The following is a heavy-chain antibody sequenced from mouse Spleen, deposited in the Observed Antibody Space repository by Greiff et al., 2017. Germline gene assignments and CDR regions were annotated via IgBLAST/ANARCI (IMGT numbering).Heavy chain of an antibody. CDR3: ARNGYGTSYWYFDV. Sequence: VQLQQSGPGLVQPSQSLSITCTVSGFSLTSYGVHWVRQSPGKGLEWLGVIWSGGSTDYNAAFISRLSISKDNSKSQVFFKMNSLQADDTAIYYCARNGYGTSYWYFDVWGAGTTVTVSS. J-gene: IGHJ1*01. D-gene: IGHD1-1*01. CDR2: IWSGGST. V-gene: IGHV2-2*01. CDR1: GFSLTSYG.